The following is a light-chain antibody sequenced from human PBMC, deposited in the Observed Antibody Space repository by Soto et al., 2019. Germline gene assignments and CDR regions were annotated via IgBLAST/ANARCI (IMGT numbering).Light chain of an antibody. CDR3: QQYGSSHPWT. J-gene: IGKJ1*01. Sequence: EIVLTQSPGTLSLSPGERATLSCRASQSVSSSYLAWYQQKPGQAPRLLIYGASSRATGIPDRFSGSGSGTDLTLTISRLETKDFAVYYCQQYGSSHPWTFGQGTKVEIK. V-gene: IGKV3-20*01. CDR1: QSVSSSY. CDR2: GAS.